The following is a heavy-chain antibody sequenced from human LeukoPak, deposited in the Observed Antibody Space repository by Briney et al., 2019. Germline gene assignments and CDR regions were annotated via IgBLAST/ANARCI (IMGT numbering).Heavy chain of an antibody. CDR3: ARTSGFGVKSYYFDY. Sequence: ASVKVSCKASGYTFTSYAISWVRQAPGQGLEWMGGIIPIFGTANYAQKFQGRVTITADESTSTAYMELSSLRSEDTAVYYCARTSGFGVKSYYFDYGGQGPLVTVSS. CDR2: IIPIFGTA. J-gene: IGHJ4*02. D-gene: IGHD3-10*01. CDR1: GYTFTSYA. V-gene: IGHV1-69*13.